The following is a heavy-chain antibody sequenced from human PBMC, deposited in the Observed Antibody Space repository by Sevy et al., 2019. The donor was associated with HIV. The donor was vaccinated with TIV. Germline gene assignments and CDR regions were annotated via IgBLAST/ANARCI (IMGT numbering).Heavy chain of an antibody. D-gene: IGHD3-10*01. CDR2: INFEGNTT. V-gene: IGHV3-74*03. J-gene: IGHJ5*02. CDR3: ARDSGAGLDS. Sequence: GGSLRLSCAVSGFSFSDYCMHWVRQTPGKGLEWVARINFEGNTTSYADSVKGRFTISRDNAKKILHLQVNSLTVKDTAVYYCARDSGAGLDSWGQGTLVTVSS. CDR1: GFSFSDYC.